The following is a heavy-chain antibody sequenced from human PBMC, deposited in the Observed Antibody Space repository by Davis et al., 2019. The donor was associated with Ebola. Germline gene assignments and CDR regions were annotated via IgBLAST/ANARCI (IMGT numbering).Heavy chain of an antibody. J-gene: IGHJ4*02. D-gene: IGHD6-19*01. CDR1: GFTFSSYA. CDR2: ISGSGGST. CDR3: AKDREEWLAYFDY. V-gene: IGHV3-23*01. Sequence: GGSLRLSFAAPGFTFSSYAMSWVRQAPGKALEWVSVISGSGGSTYYADSVKGRFTISRDNSKNTLYLQMNSLTADDTAVYYCAKDREEWLAYFDYWGQGTLVTVSS.